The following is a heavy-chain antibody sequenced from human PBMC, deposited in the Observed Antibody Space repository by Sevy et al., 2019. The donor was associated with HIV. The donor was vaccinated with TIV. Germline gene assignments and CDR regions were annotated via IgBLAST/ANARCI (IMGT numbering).Heavy chain of an antibody. CDR1: GGSISSYY. J-gene: IGHJ4*02. D-gene: IGHD1-7*01. Sequence: SETLSLTCTVSGGSISSYYWSWIRQPPGKGLEWIGYIYYSGSTNYNPSLKSRVTISVDTSKNQFSLKLSSVTAADTAVYYCAGNSLYFDYWGQGTLVTVSS. CDR2: IYYSGST. CDR3: AGNSLYFDY. V-gene: IGHV4-59*13.